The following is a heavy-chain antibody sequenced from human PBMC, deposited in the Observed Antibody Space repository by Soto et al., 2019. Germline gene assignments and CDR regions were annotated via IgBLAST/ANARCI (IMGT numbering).Heavy chain of an antibody. V-gene: IGHV4-31*03. CDR1: GGSISSGGYY. CDR2: IYYSGST. J-gene: IGHJ5*02. Sequence: QVQLQESGPGLVKPSQTLSLTCTVSGGSISSGGYYWSWIRQHPGKGLEWIVYIYYSGSTYYNPSLKSRVTISVDTSKNQFSLKLSSVTAADTAVYYCARETSITIVGVVKGLGWFDPWGQGTLVTVSS. CDR3: ARETSITIVGVVKGLGWFDP. D-gene: IGHD3-3*01.